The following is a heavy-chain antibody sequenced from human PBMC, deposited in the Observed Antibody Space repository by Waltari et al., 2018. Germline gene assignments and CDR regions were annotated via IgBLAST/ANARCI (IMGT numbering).Heavy chain of an antibody. CDR1: GGSFSGYY. V-gene: IGHV4-34*01. D-gene: IGHD3-10*01. Sequence: QVQLQQWGAGLLKPSETLSLTCAVYGGSFSGYYWSWIRQPPGKGLEWIGEINHSGSTNYNPSLKSRVTISVDTSKNQFSLKLSSVTAADTAVYYCARANRIYYGSGSYSDYWGQGTLVTVSS. J-gene: IGHJ4*02. CDR3: ARANRIYYGSGSYSDY. CDR2: INHSGST.